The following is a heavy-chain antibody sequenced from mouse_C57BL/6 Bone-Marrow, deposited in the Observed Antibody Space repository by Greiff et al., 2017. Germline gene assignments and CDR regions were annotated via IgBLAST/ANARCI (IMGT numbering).Heavy chain of an antibody. D-gene: IGHD1-1*01. CDR3: AGDDNGSSPPYYAMDY. J-gene: IGHJ4*01. CDR2: IHPSDSDT. V-gene: IGHV1-74*01. Sequence: QVQLQQPGAELVKPGASVKVSCKASGYTFTSYWMHWVKQRPGQGLEWIGRIHPSDSDTNSNQKFKGKATLPVDKSSSTAYMQLSSLTSEDSAVXCCAGDDNGSSPPYYAMDYWGQGTSVSGSS. CDR1: GYTFTSYW.